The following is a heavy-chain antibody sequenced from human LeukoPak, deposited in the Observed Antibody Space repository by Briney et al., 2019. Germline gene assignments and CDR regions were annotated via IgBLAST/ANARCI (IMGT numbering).Heavy chain of an antibody. Sequence: ASVKVSCKVSGYTVTEFSIHWVRQAPGKGLEWMGGYDPDDAETVFARKFQGRVTMTEGTSTNTAYMELTSLISEDTAVYYCATGQTTPVLVDTLHFWGQGTLVTVSS. D-gene: IGHD4-17*01. J-gene: IGHJ4*02. V-gene: IGHV1-24*01. CDR3: ATGQTTPVLVDTLHF. CDR2: YDPDDAET. CDR1: GYTVTEFS.